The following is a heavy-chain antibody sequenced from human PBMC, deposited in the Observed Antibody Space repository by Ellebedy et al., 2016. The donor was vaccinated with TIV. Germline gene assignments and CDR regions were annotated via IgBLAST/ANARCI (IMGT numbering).Heavy chain of an antibody. CDR1: GYSFTTYW. CDR2: IYPGDSDA. J-gene: IGHJ5*02. CDR3: ARHLLIAAAGSESPWFDP. V-gene: IGHV5-51*01. Sequence: GESLKISCKGSGYSFTTYWIGWVRQMPGKGLEWMGFIYPGDSDARYSPSFQGQVTISADKSISTAYLQLSSVKASDTAMYYCARHLLIAAAGSESPWFDPWGQGTLVTVSS. D-gene: IGHD6-13*01.